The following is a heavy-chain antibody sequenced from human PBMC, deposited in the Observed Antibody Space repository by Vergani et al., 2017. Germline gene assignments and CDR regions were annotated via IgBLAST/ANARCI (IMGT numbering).Heavy chain of an antibody. V-gene: IGHV5-51*03. Sequence: EVQLVQSGAEVKKPGESLKISCKCSGYSFTSYWIGWVRQMPGKVLEWMGIIYPGDSDTRYSPSFQGQVTISDYKSISTAYLQWSSLKATDTAVYYCARPSYSSSAAASRENFGFDYWGQGTLVTVSS. CDR3: ARPSYSSSAAASRENFGFDY. J-gene: IGHJ4*02. D-gene: IGHD6-6*01. CDR1: GYSFTSYW. CDR2: IYPGDSDT.